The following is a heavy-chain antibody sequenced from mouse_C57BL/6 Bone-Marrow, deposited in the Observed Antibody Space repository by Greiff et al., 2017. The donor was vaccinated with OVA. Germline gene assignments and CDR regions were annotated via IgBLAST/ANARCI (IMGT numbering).Heavy chain of an antibody. Sequence: VQLKESGAELVRPGASVKLSCTASGFNIKADYMHWVKQRPEQGLEWIGWIDPENGDTEYDSKFQGKATITADTSSHTAYLQLSSLTAEDTAVYDCTRGVYYSNSGAMDYWGQGTSVTVSS. CDR2: IDPENGDT. V-gene: IGHV14-4*01. CDR1: GFNIKADY. J-gene: IGHJ4*01. CDR3: TRGVYYSNSGAMDY. D-gene: IGHD2-5*01.